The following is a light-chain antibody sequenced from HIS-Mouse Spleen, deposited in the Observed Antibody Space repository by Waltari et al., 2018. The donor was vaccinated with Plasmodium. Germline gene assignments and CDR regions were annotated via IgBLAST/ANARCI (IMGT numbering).Light chain of an antibody. Sequence: EIVLPQSPATLSLSPGVSATLSCRARQSVSSSYLAWYQQKPGQAPRLLIYGASSRATGIPDRFSGSGSGTDFTLTISRLEPEDFAVYYCQQYGSSPYTFGQGTKLEIK. CDR1: QSVSSSY. J-gene: IGKJ2*01. CDR3: QQYGSSPYT. V-gene: IGKV3-20*01. CDR2: GAS.